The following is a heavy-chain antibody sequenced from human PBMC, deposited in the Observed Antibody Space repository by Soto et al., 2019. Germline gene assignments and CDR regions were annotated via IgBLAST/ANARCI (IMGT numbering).Heavy chain of an antibody. J-gene: IGHJ4*02. Sequence: ASVKVSCKASGYTFTSYGISWVRQAPGQGLEWMGWISAYNGNTNYAQKLQGRVTMTTDTSTSTAYMELRSLRSDDTAVYYCARDQMEDDFWSGPMPYYFDYWGQGTLVTV. CDR3: ARDQMEDDFWSGPMPYYFDY. CDR1: GYTFTSYG. CDR2: ISAYNGNT. D-gene: IGHD3-3*01. V-gene: IGHV1-18*01.